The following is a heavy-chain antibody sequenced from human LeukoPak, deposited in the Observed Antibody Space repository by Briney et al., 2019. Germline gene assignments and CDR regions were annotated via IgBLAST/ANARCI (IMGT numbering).Heavy chain of an antibody. J-gene: IGHJ4*02. Sequence: PSETLSLTCAVYGGSFSGYYWSWIRQPPGKGLEWIGEINHSGSTNYNPSLKSRVTISVDTSKNQFPLKLSSVTAADTAVYYCARGLTPKLAAAYDYWGQGTLVTVSS. V-gene: IGHV4-34*01. CDR1: GGSFSGYY. D-gene: IGHD6-13*01. CDR2: INHSGST. CDR3: ARGLTPKLAAAYDY.